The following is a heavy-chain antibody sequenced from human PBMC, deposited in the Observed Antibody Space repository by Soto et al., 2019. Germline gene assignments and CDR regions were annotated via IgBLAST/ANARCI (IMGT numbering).Heavy chain of an antibody. J-gene: IGHJ6*02. V-gene: IGHV1-2*02. CDR2: INPNSGGT. D-gene: IGHD2-2*01. CDR1: GYTFTGYY. CDR3: ARTTGYQRHTMDV. Sequence: ASVKVSCKASGYTFTGYYIHWVRQAPGQGLEWMGWINPNSGGTNYAQKFQGRVTMTRDTSISTAYMELSSLRSDDTAVYYCARTTGYQRHTMDVWGQGTTVTVSS.